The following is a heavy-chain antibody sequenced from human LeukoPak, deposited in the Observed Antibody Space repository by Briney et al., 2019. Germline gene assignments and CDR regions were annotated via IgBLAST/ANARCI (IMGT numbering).Heavy chain of an antibody. Sequence: GGSLRLSCAASGFTFTSYAMSWVRKAPGKGLEWVSTITGSGGGTYYADSVKGRFIISRDNSKTTLYLQMNSLRVEDTAVYYCAKAASSSWPSYYYGMDVWGQGTTVTVSS. CDR3: AKAASSSWPSYYYGMDV. V-gene: IGHV3-23*01. J-gene: IGHJ6*02. CDR1: GFTFTSYA. D-gene: IGHD6-13*01. CDR2: ITGSGGGT.